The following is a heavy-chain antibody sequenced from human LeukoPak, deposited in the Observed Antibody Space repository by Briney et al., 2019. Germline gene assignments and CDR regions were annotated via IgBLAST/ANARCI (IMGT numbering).Heavy chain of an antibody. D-gene: IGHD3-22*01. Sequence: GGSLRLSCAASGFTFSSYAMSWVRQAPGKGLEWVSRINSDGRSTSYAGSVKGRFTISRDNAKNTLYLQMDSLRAEDTAVYYCVRGYFYDSSGYQTRGLDVWGQGTTVTVSS. J-gene: IGHJ6*02. CDR2: INSDGRST. CDR3: VRGYFYDSSGYQTRGLDV. CDR1: GFTFSSYA. V-gene: IGHV3-74*01.